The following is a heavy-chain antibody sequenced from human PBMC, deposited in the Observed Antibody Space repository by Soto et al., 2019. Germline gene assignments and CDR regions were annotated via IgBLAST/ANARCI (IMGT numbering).Heavy chain of an antibody. CDR1: GFTFSSYA. V-gene: IGHV3-23*01. J-gene: IGHJ4*02. Sequence: EVQLLESGGGLVQPGGSLRLSCAASGFTFSSYAMSWVRQAPGKGLEWVSLISGSGGGTYYADSVKGRFTISKDNAKNTVYLQMNSLRAEDTAGYYCAKHAAAAAPDYWGQGTLVTVSS. CDR3: AKHAAAAAPDY. D-gene: IGHD6-13*01. CDR2: ISGSGGGT.